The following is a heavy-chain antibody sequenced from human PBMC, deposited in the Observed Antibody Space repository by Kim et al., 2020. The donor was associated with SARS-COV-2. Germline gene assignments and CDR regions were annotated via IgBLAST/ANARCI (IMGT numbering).Heavy chain of an antibody. CDR2: LNLDGSET. CDR1: GFSLERFW. J-gene: IGHJ4*02. D-gene: IGHD5-12*01. Sequence: GGSLRLSCAASGFSLERFWMSWLRQAPGKGPEWVANLNLDGSETYYLDSVKGRFTISRDNAKNSLYLQMNYVRADDTAVYYCARDEAGYSVWGQGTLVTVSS. CDR3: ARDEAGYSV. V-gene: IGHV3-7*01.